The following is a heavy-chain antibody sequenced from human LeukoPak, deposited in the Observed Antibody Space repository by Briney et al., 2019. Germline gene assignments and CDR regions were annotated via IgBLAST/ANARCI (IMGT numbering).Heavy chain of an antibody. Sequence: GGSLRLSCAASGFTFSNYATTWVRQAPGKGLEWVSTISDTSGRLTHADSVLGRFTVSRDNSKNTLFLQMESLRAEDSAVYYCAKGPSGSSHHYFDYWGQGTLVTVSS. CDR1: GFTFSNYA. CDR2: ISDTSGRL. V-gene: IGHV3-23*01. D-gene: IGHD6-19*01. CDR3: AKGPSGSSHHYFDY. J-gene: IGHJ4*02.